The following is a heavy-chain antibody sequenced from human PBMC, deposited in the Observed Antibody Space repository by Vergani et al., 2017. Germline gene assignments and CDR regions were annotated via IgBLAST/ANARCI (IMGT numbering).Heavy chain of an antibody. V-gene: IGHV1-58*01. CDR3: AADSDSSGYRDAFDI. J-gene: IGHJ3*02. Sequence: QMQLVQSGPEVKKPGTSVKVSCKASGFTFTSSAVQWVRQARGQRLEWIGWIVVGSGNTNYAQKFQERVTISRDMSTSTAYMELSSLGSEDTAVYYCAADSDSSGYRDAFDIWGQGTMVTVSS. CDR2: IVVGSGNT. CDR1: GFTFTSSA. D-gene: IGHD3-22*01.